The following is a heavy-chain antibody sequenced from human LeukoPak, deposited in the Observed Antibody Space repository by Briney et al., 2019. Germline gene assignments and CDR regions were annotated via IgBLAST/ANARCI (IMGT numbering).Heavy chain of an antibody. CDR2: IRYDGSNK. Sequence: PGGSLRLSCAASGFTFSSYGMHWVRQAPGKGLEGVAFIRYDGSNKYYADSVKGRFTISRDNSKNTLYLQMNSLRAEDTAVYYCATGILWFGELSYFDYWGQGTLVTVSS. J-gene: IGHJ4*02. CDR3: ATGILWFGELSYFDY. V-gene: IGHV3-30*02. CDR1: GFTFSSYG. D-gene: IGHD3-10*01.